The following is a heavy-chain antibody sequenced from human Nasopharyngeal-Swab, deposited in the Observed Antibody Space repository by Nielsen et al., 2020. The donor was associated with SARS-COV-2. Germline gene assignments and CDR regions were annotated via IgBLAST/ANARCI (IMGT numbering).Heavy chain of an antibody. CDR2: ISSNGGST. V-gene: IGHV3-64D*06. CDR3: VKGGYGVYFDY. Sequence: GKSLKISCSASGFTFSSYAMHWVRQAPGKGLEYVSAISSNGGSTYSADSVKGRFTISRDNSKNTLYLQMSSLRAEDTAVYSCVKGGYGVYFDYWGQGTLVTVSS. J-gene: IGHJ4*02. D-gene: IGHD4-17*01. CDR1: GFTFSSYA.